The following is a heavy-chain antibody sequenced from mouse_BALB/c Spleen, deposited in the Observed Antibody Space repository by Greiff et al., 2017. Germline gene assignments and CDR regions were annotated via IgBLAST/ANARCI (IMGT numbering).Heavy chain of an antibody. D-gene: IGHD2-4*01. J-gene: IGHJ3*01. CDR1: GYTFTSYW. CDR3: TRGYYDYVDWFAY. V-gene: IGHV1-69*02. Sequence: QVQLQQPGAELVRPGASVKLSCKASGYTFTSYWINWVKQRPGQGLEWIGNIYPSDSYTNYNQKFKDKATLTVDKSSSTAYMQLSSPTSEDSAVYYCTRGYYDYVDWFAYWGQGTLVTVSA. CDR2: IYPSDSYT.